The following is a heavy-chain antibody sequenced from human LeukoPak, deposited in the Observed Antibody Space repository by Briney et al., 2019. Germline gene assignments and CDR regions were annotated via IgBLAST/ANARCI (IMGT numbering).Heavy chain of an antibody. CDR3: ARDPSRGYCSGGSCYSFMLNWFDP. J-gene: IGHJ5*02. V-gene: IGHV1-2*02. D-gene: IGHD2-15*01. CDR2: INPNSGGT. CDR1: GYTFAGYY. Sequence: ASVKVSCKASGYTFAGYYMHWVRQAPGQGLEWMGWINPNSGGTNYAQKFQGRVTMTRDTSISTAYMELSRLRSDDTAVYYCARDPSRGYCSGGSCYSFMLNWFDPWGQGTLVTVSS.